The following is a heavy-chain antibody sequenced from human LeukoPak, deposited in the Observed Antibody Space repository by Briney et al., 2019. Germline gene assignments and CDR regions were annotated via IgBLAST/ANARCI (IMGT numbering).Heavy chain of an antibody. J-gene: IGHJ4*02. D-gene: IGHD1-26*01. CDR1: GSIFTTYW. V-gene: IGHV5-51*01. Sequence: GESLEISWEGSGSIFTTYWIGGGRQMAGKGLEWMGIIYPGDSDTRYSPSFQGQATISADKSISTAYLQWSSLKASDTAIYYCARHRSGSYHSTLDYWGQGTLVTVSS. CDR3: ARHRSGSYHSTLDY. CDR2: IYPGDSDT.